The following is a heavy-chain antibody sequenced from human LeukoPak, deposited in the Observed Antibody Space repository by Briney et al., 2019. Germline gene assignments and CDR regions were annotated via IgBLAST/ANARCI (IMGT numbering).Heavy chain of an antibody. V-gene: IGHV3-7*01. CDR2: IKQDGSEK. Sequence: GGSLRLSCAASGFTFSSYCMSWVRQAPGKGLEWVANIKQDGSEKYYVDSVKGRFTISRDNAKNSLYLQMNSLRAEDTAVYYCAREGSSADFDYWGQGTLVTVSS. CDR1: GFTFSSYC. D-gene: IGHD6-13*01. J-gene: IGHJ4*02. CDR3: AREGSSADFDY.